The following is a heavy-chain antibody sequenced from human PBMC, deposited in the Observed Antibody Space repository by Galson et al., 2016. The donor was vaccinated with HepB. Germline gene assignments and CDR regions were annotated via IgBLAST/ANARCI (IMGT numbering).Heavy chain of an antibody. V-gene: IGHV3-7*04. CDR2: ITEDGSTQ. D-gene: IGHD5-18*01. Sequence: SLRLSCAASGFTFSGFWMNWVRQAPGKGLEWVAIITEDGSTQHYVDSVKGRFTISRDNAKNSVYLPMDSLRGEDTAVYYCARGSGYLIDYWGQGTLVTVSS. CDR1: GFTFSGFW. J-gene: IGHJ4*02. CDR3: ARGSGYLIDY.